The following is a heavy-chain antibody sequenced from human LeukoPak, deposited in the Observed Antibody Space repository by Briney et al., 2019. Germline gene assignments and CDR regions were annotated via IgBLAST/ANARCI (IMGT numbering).Heavy chain of an antibody. CDR2: ISYDGSNK. D-gene: IGHD3-22*01. CDR3: ARTMIRATNWFDP. CDR1: GFTFSSYA. V-gene: IGHV3-30*04. Sequence: GGSLRLSCAASGFTFSSYAIHWVRQAPGKGLEWVAVISYDGSNKYYADSVKGRFTISRDNSKNTLYLQMNSLRAEDTAVYYCARTMIRATNWFDPWGQGTLVTVSS. J-gene: IGHJ5*02.